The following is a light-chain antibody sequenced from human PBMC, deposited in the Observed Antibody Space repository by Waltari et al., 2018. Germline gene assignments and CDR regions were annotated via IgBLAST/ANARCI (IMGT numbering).Light chain of an antibody. J-gene: IGLJ3*02. V-gene: IGLV4-69*01. Sequence: QLVLTQSPSASASLGASVKLTCTPSNGHSSNVIAWLQQQPEKGPRYLMKVNSDGSHSKGDKIPDRFSGSSSGTEHYLTISSLQSEDEADYYCQTGGHGTWVFGGGTKLTVL. CDR2: VNSDGSH. CDR1: NGHSSNV. CDR3: QTGGHGTWV.